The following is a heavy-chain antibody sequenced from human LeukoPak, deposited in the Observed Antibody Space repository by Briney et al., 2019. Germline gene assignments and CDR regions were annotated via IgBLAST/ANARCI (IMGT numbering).Heavy chain of an antibody. J-gene: IGHJ4*02. V-gene: IGHV4-4*07. Sequence: PSETLSLTCTGSGCTISSYYWSWIRQAAGNGLKWIGRIYTSGSTNYNPSLKSRVTMSVDTSKNQFSLKLSSVTAADTAVYYCAREGQLWSTNGYWGQGTLVSVSS. CDR2: IYTSGST. CDR1: GCTISSYY. D-gene: IGHD5-18*01. CDR3: AREGQLWSTNGY.